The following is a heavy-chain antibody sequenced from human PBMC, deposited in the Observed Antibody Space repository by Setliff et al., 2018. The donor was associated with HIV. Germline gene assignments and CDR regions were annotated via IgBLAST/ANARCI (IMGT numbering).Heavy chain of an antibody. CDR1: GYTFTSYG. Sequence: GASVKVSCKASGYTFTSYGISWVRQAPGQGLEWMGWISAYNGNTNYAQKFQGRVTITADESTSTAYMELSSLRSEDTAVYYCARDLLNYYDSSGHDYWGQGTLVTVSS. D-gene: IGHD3-22*01. J-gene: IGHJ4*02. CDR2: ISAYNGNT. CDR3: ARDLLNYYDSSGHDY. V-gene: IGHV1-18*01.